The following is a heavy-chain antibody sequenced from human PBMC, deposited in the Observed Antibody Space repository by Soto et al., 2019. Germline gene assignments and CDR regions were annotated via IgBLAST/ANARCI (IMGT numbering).Heavy chain of an antibody. CDR3: AKATMTLVVIRLDS. D-gene: IGHD3-22*01. Sequence: GGSLRLSCAASGFTFSNYAMNWVRQAPGKGLEWVSTISGRGGSTYYADSVKGRFTISRDNSKNILYLQMNSLRAEDTAVYYCAKATMTLVVIRLDSWGQGTPVTVSS. CDR1: GFTFSNYA. CDR2: ISGRGGST. V-gene: IGHV3-23*01. J-gene: IGHJ4*02.